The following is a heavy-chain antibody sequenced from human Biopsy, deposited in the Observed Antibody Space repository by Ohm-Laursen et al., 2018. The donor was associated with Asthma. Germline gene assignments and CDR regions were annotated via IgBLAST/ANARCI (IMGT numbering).Heavy chain of an antibody. V-gene: IGHV1-3*01. CDR2: INAGNGNT. J-gene: IGHJ3*02. CDR3: ARTYYDFLTGQVNDAFDI. Sequence: GASVKVSCQASGYTFISYAIRWVRQAPGQRLEWMGWINAGNGNTKYSQKFQGRVTITRDTSASTAYMELSSLRSEDTAVYYCARTYYDFLTGQVNDAFDIWGQGTMVTVSS. CDR1: GYTFISYA. D-gene: IGHD3-9*01.